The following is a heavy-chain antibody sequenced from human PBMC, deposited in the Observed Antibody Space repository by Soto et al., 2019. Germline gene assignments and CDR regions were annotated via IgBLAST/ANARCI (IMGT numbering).Heavy chain of an antibody. J-gene: IGHJ3*02. V-gene: IGHV1-24*01. CDR1: GYTLTELS. CDR2: FDPEDGET. D-gene: IGHD1-26*01. CDR3: ATGGSIVGAASDAFDI. Sequence: GASVKVSCKVSGYTLTELSMHWVRQAPGKGLEWMGGFDPEDGETIYAQKFQGRVTMTEDTSTDTAYMELSSLRSEDTAVYYCATGGSIVGAASDAFDIWGQGTMVTVSS.